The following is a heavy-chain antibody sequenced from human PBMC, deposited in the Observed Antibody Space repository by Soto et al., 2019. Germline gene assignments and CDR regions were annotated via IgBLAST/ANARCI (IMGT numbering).Heavy chain of an antibody. J-gene: IGHJ5*02. CDR3: TKGDSSGYFDPSSGYSTPDH. V-gene: IGHV3-23*01. D-gene: IGHD3-3*01. CDR1: GFIFKDFA. CDR2: ITTSDDIT. Sequence: EVRLFESGGGLVEPGESLRLSCAASGFIFKDFAMSWVRQAPGKGLEWVSTITTSDDITYSADSVRGRFTISRDNSANTLFLQMSSLRGDDTATYYCTKGDSSGYFDPSSGYSTPDHWGQGTLGTVSS.